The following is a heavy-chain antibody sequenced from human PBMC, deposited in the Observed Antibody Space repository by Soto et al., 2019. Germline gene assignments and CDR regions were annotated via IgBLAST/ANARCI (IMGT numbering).Heavy chain of an antibody. D-gene: IGHD1-1*01. V-gene: IGHV4-39*01. CDR2: IYYSGST. CDR1: GGSINSTGYY. Sequence: SETLSLTCTVSGGSINSTGYYWGWIRQPPGKGLEWIGSIYYSGSTYYNPSLKSRVTISVDTSKNQFSLKLSSVTAADTAVYYCARHDWNGVDYWGQGTLVTVSS. J-gene: IGHJ4*02. CDR3: ARHDWNGVDY.